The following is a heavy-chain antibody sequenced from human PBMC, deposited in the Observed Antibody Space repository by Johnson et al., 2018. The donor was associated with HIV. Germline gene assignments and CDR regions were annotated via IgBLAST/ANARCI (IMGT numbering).Heavy chain of an antibody. CDR3: TRDRDGVGVS. CDR1: GFTFSDYY. Sequence: QVQLVESGGGLVKPGGSLRLSCAASGFTFSDYYMSWIRQTPGKGLEWVSYISSSGTTVYSADSVKGRFSISRGNAKHSLSLQMSSLKTEDTAVYYCTRDRDGVGVSWGQGTMVTVSS. J-gene: IGHJ3*01. CDR2: ISSSGTTV. D-gene: IGHD3-10*01. V-gene: IGHV3-11*01.